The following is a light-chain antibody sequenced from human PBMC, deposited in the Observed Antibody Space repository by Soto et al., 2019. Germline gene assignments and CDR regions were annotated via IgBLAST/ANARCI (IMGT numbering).Light chain of an antibody. J-gene: IGKJ1*01. CDR2: SAS. CDR1: QDINNY. V-gene: IGKV1-16*01. Sequence: DIQMTQSPSSLSASVGDRVTITCRASQDINNYLAWFQQKPGKAPQSLIYSASSLQSGVPSRFSGSGSGTDFTLTISSLQPEDFATYYCQQYSLYPRTLGQGTKVEI. CDR3: QQYSLYPRT.